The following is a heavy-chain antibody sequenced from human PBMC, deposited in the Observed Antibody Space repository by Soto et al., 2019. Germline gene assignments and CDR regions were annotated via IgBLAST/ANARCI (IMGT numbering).Heavy chain of an antibody. V-gene: IGHV4-39*01. CDR2: IYYSGST. CDR3: ARHSITMVRGVIKTNWFDP. J-gene: IGHJ5*02. Sequence: TSETLSLTCTVSGGSISSSRYYWGWIRQPPGKGLEWIGSIYYSGSTYYNPSLKSRVTISVDTSKNQFSLKLSSVTAADTAVYYCARHSITMVRGVIKTNWFDPWGQGTLVTVSP. CDR1: GGSISSSRYY. D-gene: IGHD3-10*01.